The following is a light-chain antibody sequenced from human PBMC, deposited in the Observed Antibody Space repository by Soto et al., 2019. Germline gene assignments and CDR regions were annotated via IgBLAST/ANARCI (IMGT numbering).Light chain of an antibody. CDR2: DAS. V-gene: IGKV3-11*01. Sequence: EIVLTQSPATLSLSPGERATLSCRASQSVSSSLAWYQQKPAQAPRLLIYDASNRATGIPARFSGSGSGTDFTLTISSLEPEDFAIYYCQQRSSWPTFGGGTRVEIK. CDR1: QSVSSS. J-gene: IGKJ4*01. CDR3: QQRSSWPT.